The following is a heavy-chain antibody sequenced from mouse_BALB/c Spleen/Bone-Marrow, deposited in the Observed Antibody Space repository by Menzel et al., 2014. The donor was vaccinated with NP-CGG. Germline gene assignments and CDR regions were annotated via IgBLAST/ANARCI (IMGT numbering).Heavy chain of an antibody. V-gene: IGHV14-3*02. D-gene: IGHD1-1*01. J-gene: IGHJ3*01. CDR3: ASYYYGSSGFAY. Sequence: EVQLQQSGAELVKPGASVKLSCTASGFNIKDTYMHWVKQRPEQGLEWIGRIDPANGNTKYDPKFQGKATITADTSSNTAYLQLSSLTSEDTAVYYCASYYYGSSGFAYWGQGTLVTVFA. CDR1: GFNIKDTY. CDR2: IDPANGNT.